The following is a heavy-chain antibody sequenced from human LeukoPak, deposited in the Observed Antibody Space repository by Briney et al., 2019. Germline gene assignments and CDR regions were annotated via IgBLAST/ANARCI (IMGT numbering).Heavy chain of an antibody. J-gene: IGHJ4*02. V-gene: IGHV4-4*07. CDR1: GGSISNYH. CDR3: ARRDISSGWSFDY. Sequence: SETLSLTCTVSGGSISNYHWSWIRQPAGKGLEWIGQIHTSGSTNYNPPLKSRVSVSIDATEDQVSLTIRSVTAADTAFYYCARRDISSGWSFDYWGQGTLVTVSS. D-gene: IGHD6-19*01. CDR2: IHTSGST.